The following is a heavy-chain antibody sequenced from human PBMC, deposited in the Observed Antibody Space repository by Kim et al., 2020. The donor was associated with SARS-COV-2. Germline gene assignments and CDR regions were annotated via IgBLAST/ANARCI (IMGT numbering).Heavy chain of an antibody. Sequence: ASVKVSCKASGYTFTSYYMHWVRQAPGQGLEWMGIINPSGGSTSYAQKFQGRVTMTRDTSTSTVYMELSSLRSEDTAVYYCASGGYDLGTYYYYGMDVWGQGTTVTVSS. CDR2: INPSGGST. CDR1: GYTFTSYY. V-gene: IGHV1-46*01. CDR3: ASGGYDLGTYYYYGMDV. D-gene: IGHD5-12*01. J-gene: IGHJ6*02.